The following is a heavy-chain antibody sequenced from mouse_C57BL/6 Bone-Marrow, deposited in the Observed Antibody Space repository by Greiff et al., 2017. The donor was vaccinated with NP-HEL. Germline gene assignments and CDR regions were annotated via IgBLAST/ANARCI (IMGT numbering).Heavy chain of an antibody. J-gene: IGHJ3*01. D-gene: IGHD1-1*01. CDR2: ISNGGGST. CDR3: ARPRYGSSPAWFAY. V-gene: IGHV5-12*01. CDR1: GFTFSDYY. Sequence: EVKLMESGGGLVQPGGSLKLSCAASGFTFSDYYMYWVRQTPEKRLEWVAYISNGGGSTYYPDTVKGRFTISRDNAKNTLYLQMSRLKSEDTAMYYCARPRYGSSPAWFAYWGQGTLVTVSA.